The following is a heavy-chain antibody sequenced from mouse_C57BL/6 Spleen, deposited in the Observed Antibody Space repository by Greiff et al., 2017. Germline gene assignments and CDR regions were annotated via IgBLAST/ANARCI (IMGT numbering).Heavy chain of an antibody. CDR1: GFTFSDYG. Sequence: DVKLVESGGGLVKPGGSLKLSCAASGFTFSDYGMHWVRQAPEKGLEWVAYISSGSSTIYYADTVKGRFTISRDNAKNTLFLHMTSLRSEDTAMYYCARGVNYFDYWGQGTTLTVSS. J-gene: IGHJ2*01. V-gene: IGHV5-17*01. D-gene: IGHD2-1*01. CDR2: ISSGSSTI. CDR3: ARGVNYFDY.